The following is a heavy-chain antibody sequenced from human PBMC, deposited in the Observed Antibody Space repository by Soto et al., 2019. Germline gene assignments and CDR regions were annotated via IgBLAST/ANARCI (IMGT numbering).Heavy chain of an antibody. D-gene: IGHD6-13*01. CDR3: AIYPGYSSSWPYYYYGMDV. J-gene: IGHJ6*02. CDR2: IIPIFGTA. Sequence: QVQLVQSGAEVKKPGSSVKVSCKASGGTFSSYAISWVRQAPGQGLEWMGGIIPIFGTANYAQKFQGRVTITADESTSTAYMELSSLRSEDTAVYYCAIYPGYSSSWPYYYYGMDVWGQGTTVTVSS. CDR1: GGTFSSYA. V-gene: IGHV1-69*01.